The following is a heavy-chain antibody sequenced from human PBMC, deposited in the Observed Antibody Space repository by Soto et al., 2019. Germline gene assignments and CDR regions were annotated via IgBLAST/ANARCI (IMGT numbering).Heavy chain of an antibody. V-gene: IGHV4-30-2*01. CDR2: IQHGGST. CDR1: GGSISSGGYS. D-gene: IGHD3-10*01. CDR3: ARDKITADFDY. Sequence: TSETLSLTCAVSGGSISSGGYSWSWIRQPPGKGLEWIGYIQHGGSTYYNPSLKSRVTISVDRSKNQFSLKLTSVTAADTAVYYCARDKITADFDYLGQGTLLTVSS. J-gene: IGHJ4*02.